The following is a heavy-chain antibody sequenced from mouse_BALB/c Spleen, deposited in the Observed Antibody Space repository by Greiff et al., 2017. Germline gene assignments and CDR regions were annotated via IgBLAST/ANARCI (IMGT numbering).Heavy chain of an antibody. J-gene: IGHJ1*01. CDR1: GYTFTSYT. CDR2: INPSSGYT. Sequence: QVQLKQSAAELARPGASVKMSCKASGYTFTSYTMHWVKQRPGQGLEWIGYINPSSGYTEYNQKFKDKTTLTADKSSSTAYMQLSSLTSEDSAVYYCAREKGKDWYFDVWGAGTTVTVSS. V-gene: IGHV1-4*02. CDR3: AREKGKDWYFDV.